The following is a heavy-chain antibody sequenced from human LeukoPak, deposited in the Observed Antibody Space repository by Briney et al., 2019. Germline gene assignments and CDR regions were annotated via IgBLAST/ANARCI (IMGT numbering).Heavy chain of an antibody. Sequence: GGSLRLSSADSGFTFSSYGMHWVRQAPGKGLEWVAVISYNGHNKYSADSVKGRFTISRDNSKNTLYLQMNSLRAEDTAIYYCAKDPGMAVYSYGYDAFDIWGQGTMVTVSS. J-gene: IGHJ3*02. D-gene: IGHD5-18*01. CDR1: GFTFSSYG. CDR3: AKDPGMAVYSYGYDAFDI. CDR2: ISYNGHNK. V-gene: IGHV3-30*18.